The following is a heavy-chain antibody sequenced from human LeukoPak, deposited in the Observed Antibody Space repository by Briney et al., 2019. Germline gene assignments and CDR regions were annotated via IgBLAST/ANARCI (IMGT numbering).Heavy chain of an antibody. CDR2: ISSSSSYI. CDR3: ARDVWYCSSTSCHSGFDP. J-gene: IGHJ5*02. CDR1: GFTFSSYS. Sequence: GGSLRLSCAASGFTFSSYSMNWVRQAPGKGLEWVSSISSSSSYIYYADSVKGRFTISRDNAKNSLYLQMNSLRAEETAVYYCARDVWYCSSTSCHSGFDPWGQGTLVTVSS. V-gene: IGHV3-21*01. D-gene: IGHD2-2*02.